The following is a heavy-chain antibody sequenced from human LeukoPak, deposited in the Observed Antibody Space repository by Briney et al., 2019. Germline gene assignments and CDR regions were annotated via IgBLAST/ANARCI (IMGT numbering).Heavy chain of an antibody. CDR3: ARGKRSGLLRYFDWLPEILDY. CDR2: INPNSGGT. J-gene: IGHJ4*02. CDR1: GYTFTGYY. D-gene: IGHD3-9*01. V-gene: IGHV1-2*02. Sequence: ASVKVSCKASGYTFTGYYMHWVRQAPGQGLEWMGWINPNSGGTKNTQKFQGRVTVTRDTSISTAYMELSRLRSDDTAVYYCARGKRSGLLRYFDWLPEILDYWGQGTLVSVSS.